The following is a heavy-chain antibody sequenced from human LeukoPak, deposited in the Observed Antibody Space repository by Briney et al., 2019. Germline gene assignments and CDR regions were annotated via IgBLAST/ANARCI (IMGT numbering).Heavy chain of an antibody. J-gene: IGHJ4*02. V-gene: IGHV3-74*01. Sequence: GGSLRLSCAASGFTFSSYWMHWVRQAPGKGLVWVSGINSDGSSTSYADPVKGRFTISRDNAKNTLYVQMNSLRAEDTALYYCARDYSVFDYWGQGTLVTVSS. D-gene: IGHD2-15*01. CDR3: ARDYSVFDY. CDR1: GFTFSSYW. CDR2: INSDGSST.